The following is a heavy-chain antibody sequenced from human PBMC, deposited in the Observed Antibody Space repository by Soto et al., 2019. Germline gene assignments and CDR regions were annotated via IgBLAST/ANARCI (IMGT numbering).Heavy chain of an antibody. CDR2: IIPMLGII. Sequence: QGHLVQSGTEVQKPGSSVKVSCKASGDTFSSNSINWVRQAPGQGLEWMGRIIPMLGIINYAQKFQGRVTISADKSTTTVYMELSSLTSEDTAVYYCARGISEYCSGSTCYSYYFDHWGPGTLVTVSS. D-gene: IGHD2-15*01. J-gene: IGHJ4*02. CDR3: ARGISEYCSGSTCYSYYFDH. V-gene: IGHV1-69*02. CDR1: GDTFSSNS.